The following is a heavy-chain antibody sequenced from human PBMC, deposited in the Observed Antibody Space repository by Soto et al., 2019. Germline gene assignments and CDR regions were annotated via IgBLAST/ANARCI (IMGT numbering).Heavy chain of an antibody. CDR1: GGSIISGDYY. CDR2: IYYSGST. D-gene: IGHD4-4*01. Sequence: PSETLSLTCTVSGGSIISGDYYWSLIRQPPGKGLEWIGYIYYSGSTYYNPSLKSRVTISVDTSKNQFSLKLSSVTAADTAVYYCASTQNPVTTSLYFDYWGQGTLVTVSS. J-gene: IGHJ4*02. CDR3: ASTQNPVTTSLYFDY. V-gene: IGHV4-30-4*01.